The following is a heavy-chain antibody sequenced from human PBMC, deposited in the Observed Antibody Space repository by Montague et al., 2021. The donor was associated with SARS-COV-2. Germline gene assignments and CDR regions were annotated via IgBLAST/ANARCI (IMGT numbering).Heavy chain of an antibody. CDR3: ARDHQFYDVLTAYFPNNYYHNYHRMDV. V-gene: IGHV3-30-3*01. J-gene: IGHJ6*02. CDR1: GFTFSSYP. D-gene: IGHD3-9*01. CDR2: ISYDGTYK. Sequence: SLRLSCAASGFTFSSYPMHWVRQAPGKGLEWVAVISYDGTYKYYADSVKGRFTISRDNSKNTLYLQLNSLRAEDTAVYFCARDHQFYDVLTAYFPNNYYHNYHRMDVWGQGTTGTVSS.